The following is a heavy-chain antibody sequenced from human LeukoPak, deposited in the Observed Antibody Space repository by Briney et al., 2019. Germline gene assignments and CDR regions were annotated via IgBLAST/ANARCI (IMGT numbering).Heavy chain of an antibody. CDR2: IYYSGST. Sequence: KPSETLSLTCTVSGGSISSSSYYWGWIRQPPGEGLEWIGSIYYSGSTYYNPSLKSRVTISVDTSKNQFSLKLSSVTAADTALYYCAQDIRPGWTGSWIDHWGQGTLVTVSS. CDR1: GGSISSSSYY. V-gene: IGHV4-39*01. CDR3: AQDIRPGWTGSWIDH. J-gene: IGHJ4*02. D-gene: IGHD1-26*01.